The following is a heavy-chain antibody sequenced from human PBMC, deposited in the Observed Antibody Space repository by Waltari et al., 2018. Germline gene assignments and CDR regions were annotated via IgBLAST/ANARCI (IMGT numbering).Heavy chain of an antibody. CDR2: INPNSGGT. CDR3: ARATTHYYYDSSGFDY. Sequence: QVQLVQSGAEGKKPGASVKVSCKASGYTFHGYSMHWVRKAPGQGLEWMGWINPNSGGTNYAQKFQGRVTMTRDTSISTAYMELSRLRSDDTAVYYCARATTHYYYDSSGFDYWGQGTLVTVSS. V-gene: IGHV1-2*02. CDR1: GYTFHGYS. D-gene: IGHD3-22*01. J-gene: IGHJ4*02.